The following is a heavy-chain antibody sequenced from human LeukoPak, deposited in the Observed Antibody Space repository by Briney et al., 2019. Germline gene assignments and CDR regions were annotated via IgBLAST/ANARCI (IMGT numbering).Heavy chain of an antibody. Sequence: ASVKVSCKASGYTFTSYYMHWVRQAPGQGLEWMGIINPSGGSTSYAQKFQGRVTMTRDTSTSTVYMELSSLRSEDTAVYYCARDNYDSYYYYGMDVWGQGTTVTVSS. D-gene: IGHD5-24*01. J-gene: IGHJ6*02. CDR3: ARDNYDSYYYYGMDV. CDR1: GYTFTSYY. CDR2: INPSGGST. V-gene: IGHV1-46*01.